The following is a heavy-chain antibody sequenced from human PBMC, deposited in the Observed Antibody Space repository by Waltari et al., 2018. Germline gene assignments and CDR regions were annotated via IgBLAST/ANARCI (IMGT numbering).Heavy chain of an antibody. CDR3: VRDRDAPSGWQYDS. V-gene: IGHV4-38-2*02. J-gene: IGHJ4*02. Sequence: QVQLQESGPGLVKPSETLSLTCSVSLYPITRGHYWGWIRQSPGKGLEWSGSFSHNVNTFYNPSLKSRVTIPVDTSKNQFSLKLTSVTAADTAIYYCVRDRDAPSGWQYDSWGQGTLVTVSS. D-gene: IGHD6-25*01. CDR2: FSHNVNT. CDR1: LYPITRGHY.